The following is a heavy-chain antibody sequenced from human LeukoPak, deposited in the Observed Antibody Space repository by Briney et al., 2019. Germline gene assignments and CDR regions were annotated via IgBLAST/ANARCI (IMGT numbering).Heavy chain of an antibody. J-gene: IGHJ4*02. CDR1: GLTFSSNS. D-gene: IGHD5-12*01. CDR3: ARDRGYGYYYFDY. V-gene: IGHV3-21*01. CDR2: ISSSSTYI. Sequence: GGSLRLSCADSGLTFSSNSMDWVRQAPGKGLEWVSSISSSSTYIYYADSVRGRFTISRDNAKKSLYLQMDSPRAEDTAVYFCARDRGYGYYYFDYWGQGTLVTVSS.